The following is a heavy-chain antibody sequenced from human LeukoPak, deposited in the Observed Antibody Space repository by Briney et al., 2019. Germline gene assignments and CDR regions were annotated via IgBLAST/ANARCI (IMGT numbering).Heavy chain of an antibody. V-gene: IGHV4-39*01. CDR2: IYYSGST. J-gene: IGHJ4*02. CDR1: GDSISSSSYY. Sequence: SETLSLTCTVSGDSISSSSYYWGWIRQPPGKGLEWIGSIYYSGSTYYNPSLKSRIIISGDTSKNQVSLKMSSVTAADTAVYYCARLDYYGSGTYGGFDYWGQGTLVTVSS. D-gene: IGHD3-10*01. CDR3: ARLDYYGSGTYGGFDY.